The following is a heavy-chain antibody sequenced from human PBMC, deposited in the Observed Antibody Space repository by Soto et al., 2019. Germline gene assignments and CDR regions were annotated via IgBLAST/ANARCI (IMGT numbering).Heavy chain of an antibody. CDR3: ARHRDTSGSGLDV. CDR1: GASISTTSYY. CDR2: FSYSGTT. D-gene: IGHD6-19*01. Sequence: PSETLSLTCTVSGASISTTSYYWGWIRQPPGKGLEWVGSFSYSGTTYFKASLKSRVTISVDTSKNQFSLKLSSLTASDTALYYCARHRDTSGSGLDVWGQGTTVTVSS. J-gene: IGHJ6*02. V-gene: IGHV4-39*01.